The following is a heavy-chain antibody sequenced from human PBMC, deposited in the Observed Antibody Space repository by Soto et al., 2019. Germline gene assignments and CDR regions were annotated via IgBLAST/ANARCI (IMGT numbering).Heavy chain of an antibody. J-gene: IGHJ6*02. CDR2: IYPGDSDT. CDR3: ARQEGGNDFFFYYGMDV. D-gene: IGHD3-3*01. Sequence: PGESLKISCKGSGYSFTSYWIGWVRQMPGKGLEWKGIIYPGDSDTRYSPSFQGQVTISADKSISTAYLQWSSLKASDTAMYYFARQEGGNDFFFYYGMDVWGQGTTVTVSS. V-gene: IGHV5-51*01. CDR1: GYSFTSYW.